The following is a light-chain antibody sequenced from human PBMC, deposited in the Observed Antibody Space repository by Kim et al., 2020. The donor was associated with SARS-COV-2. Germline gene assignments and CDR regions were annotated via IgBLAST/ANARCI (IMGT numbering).Light chain of an antibody. Sequence: DMQMTQSPSSVSASIGDRVTITCRASRAIGSWVAWYQQEAGKAPKLLIYGASNLQDGAPSRFNGSGSGTEFTLTINGLQPEDFASYHCHLPNTFTFGGGTKLEIK. J-gene: IGKJ4*01. CDR1: RAIGSW. V-gene: IGKV1D-12*01. CDR3: HLPNTFT. CDR2: GAS.